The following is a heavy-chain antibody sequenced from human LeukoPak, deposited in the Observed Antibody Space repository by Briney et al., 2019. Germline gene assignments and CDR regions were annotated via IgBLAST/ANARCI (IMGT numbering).Heavy chain of an antibody. CDR3: ASLGYSYGPDAFDI. CDR1: GXSISSYY. Sequence: SETLSLTFTVSGXSISSYYWSWIRQPPGKGLEWIGEINHSGSTNYNPSLKSRVTISVDTSKNQFSLKLSSVTAADTAVYYCASLGYSYGPDAFDIWGQGTMVTVSS. D-gene: IGHD5-18*01. J-gene: IGHJ3*02. V-gene: IGHV4-34*01. CDR2: INHSGST.